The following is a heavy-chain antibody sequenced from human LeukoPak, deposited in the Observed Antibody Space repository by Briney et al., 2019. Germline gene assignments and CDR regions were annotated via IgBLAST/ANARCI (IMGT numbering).Heavy chain of an antibody. D-gene: IGHD4-23*01. CDR2: ISSSGSTI. Sequence: GGSLRLSCAASGFTFSDYYMSWIRQAPGKGLEWVSYISSSGSTIYYADSVKGRFTISRDNAKNSLYLQMNSLRAEDTAVYYCAKGRGNSVYDAFDIWGQGTMVTVSS. V-gene: IGHV3-11*01. CDR3: AKGRGNSVYDAFDI. CDR1: GFTFSDYY. J-gene: IGHJ3*02.